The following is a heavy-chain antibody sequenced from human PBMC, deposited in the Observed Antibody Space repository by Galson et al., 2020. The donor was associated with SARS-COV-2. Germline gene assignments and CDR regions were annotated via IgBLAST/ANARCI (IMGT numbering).Heavy chain of an antibody. CDR3: ARGQYPGRDMVRGAIWAQNKSRSRNYYFDP. J-gene: IGHJ5*02. CDR2: INHSGGT. Sequence: SDTLSLTCAVYGGSFSDYYWSWIRQSPGKGLEWIGEINHSGGTNYTPSLKSRVAISADTSKNQFSLKLSSVTAADTAVYFCARGQYPGRDMVRGAIWAQNKSRSRNYYFDPWGQGTLVIVSS. CDR1: GGSFSDYY. D-gene: IGHD3-10*01. V-gene: IGHV4-34*01.